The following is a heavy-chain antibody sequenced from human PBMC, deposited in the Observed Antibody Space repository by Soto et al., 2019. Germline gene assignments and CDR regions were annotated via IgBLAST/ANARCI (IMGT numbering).Heavy chain of an antibody. J-gene: IGHJ4*02. CDR3: ARGGVSTRTFDY. D-gene: IGHD3-3*01. V-gene: IGHV5-51*01. Sequence: AGESLKISCKGSGYNFAGYWIAWVRQMPGKGLELMGIIYPSDSDTRYRPSFQGQVTISADKSISSAYLQWSSLRASDTAMYYCARGGVSTRTFDYWGQGTPVT. CDR2: IYPSDSDT. CDR1: GYNFAGYW.